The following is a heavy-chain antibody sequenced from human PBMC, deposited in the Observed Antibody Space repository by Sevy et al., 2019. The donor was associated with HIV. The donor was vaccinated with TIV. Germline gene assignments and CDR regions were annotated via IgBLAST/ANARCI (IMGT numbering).Heavy chain of an antibody. CDR1: GFTFGDYA. Sequence: GGSLRPSCTASGFTFGDYAMSWFRQAPGKGLEWVGFIRSKAYGGATEYAASVEGRFTILRDDSKSIAYLQMNSLKTEDTAVYYCTRDKDYYLEYGGQGTLVTVSS. D-gene: IGHD2-15*01. V-gene: IGHV3-49*03. CDR3: TRDKDYYLEY. J-gene: IGHJ4*02. CDR2: IRSKAYGGAT.